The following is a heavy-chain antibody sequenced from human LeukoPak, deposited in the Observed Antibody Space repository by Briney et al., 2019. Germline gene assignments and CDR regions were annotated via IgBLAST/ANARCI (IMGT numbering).Heavy chain of an antibody. CDR2: INHSGST. CDR1: GGSFSGCY. V-gene: IGHV4-34*01. D-gene: IGHD3-16*01. Sequence: MTSETLSLTCAVYGGSFSGCYWSWIRQPPGKGLEWIGEINHSGSTNYNPSLKSRVTISVDTSKNQFSLKLSSVTAADTAVYYCARASGRVAYDFDYWGQGTLVTVSS. CDR3: ARASGRVAYDFDY. J-gene: IGHJ4*02.